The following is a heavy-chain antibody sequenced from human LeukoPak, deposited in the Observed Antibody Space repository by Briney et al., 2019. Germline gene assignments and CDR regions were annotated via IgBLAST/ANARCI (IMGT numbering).Heavy chain of an antibody. Sequence: GGSLRLSCAASGFTFSSYAMSWVRQAPGKGLEWVSAISGSGGSTYYADSVKGRFTISRDNSKNTLYLQMNSLRAEDTAVYYCARAEDGYNYYYYGMDVWGQGTTVTVSS. CDR3: ARAEDGYNYYYYGMDV. V-gene: IGHV3-23*01. CDR1: GFTFSSYA. CDR2: ISGSGGST. J-gene: IGHJ6*02. D-gene: IGHD5-24*01.